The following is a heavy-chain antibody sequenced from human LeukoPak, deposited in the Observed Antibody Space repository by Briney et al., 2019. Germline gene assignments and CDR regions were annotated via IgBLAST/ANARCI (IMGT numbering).Heavy chain of an antibody. CDR1: GFTFSSYS. Sequence: KPGGSLRLSCAASGFTFSSYSMNWVRQAPGKGLEWVSSISSSSSYIYYADPVKGRFTISRDNAKNSLYLQMNSLRAEDTAVYYCARVRSTPHGYMDVWGKGTTVTVSS. CDR2: ISSSSSYI. CDR3: ARVRSTPHGYMDV. V-gene: IGHV3-21*01. J-gene: IGHJ6*03. D-gene: IGHD3-3*01.